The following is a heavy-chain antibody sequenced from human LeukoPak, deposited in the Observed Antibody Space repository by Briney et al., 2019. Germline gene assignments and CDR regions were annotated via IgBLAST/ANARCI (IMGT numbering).Heavy chain of an antibody. J-gene: IGHJ3*02. D-gene: IGHD2-2*02. CDR3: AKDLRYCSSTSCYTDAFDI. CDR1: GFNFSSYA. CDR2: ISGSGGST. V-gene: IGHV3-23*01. Sequence: GGSLRLSCAASGFNFSSYAMSWVRQAPGKGLEWVSAISGSGGSTYYADSVKGRFTIPRDNSKNTLYLRMNSLRAEDTAVYYCAKDLRYCSSTSCYTDAFDIWGQGTMVTVSS.